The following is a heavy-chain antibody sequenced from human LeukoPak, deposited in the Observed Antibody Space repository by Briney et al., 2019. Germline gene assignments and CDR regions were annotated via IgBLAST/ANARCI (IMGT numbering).Heavy chain of an antibody. Sequence: PSETLSLTCTVSGYSISSGFHWGWIRQPPGKGLEWIGSKYHTGSTYYNPSLKSRVSISVDTSKNQFSLKLSSVTAADTAVYYCASMMDWFDPWGQGTQVTVSS. CDR3: ASMMDWFDP. V-gene: IGHV4-38-2*02. CDR2: KYHTGST. D-gene: IGHD3-16*01. CDR1: GYSISSGFH. J-gene: IGHJ5*02.